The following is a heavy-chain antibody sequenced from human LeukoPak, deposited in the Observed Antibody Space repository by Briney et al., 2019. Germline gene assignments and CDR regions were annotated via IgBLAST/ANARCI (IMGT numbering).Heavy chain of an antibody. CDR1: GYTFTGYY. D-gene: IGHD1-26*01. J-gene: IGHJ3*02. V-gene: IGHV1-2*02. CDR3: ARGYSGSSSRHAFDI. Sequence: ASVKVSCKASGYTFTGYYMHWMGQAPGQGVEWMGWMNPNRGGTDYAQNFQGRVTMTRDTSISTAYMDLSRLRSDDTAVYYCARGYSGSSSRHAFDIWGQGTMVTVSS. CDR2: MNPNRGGT.